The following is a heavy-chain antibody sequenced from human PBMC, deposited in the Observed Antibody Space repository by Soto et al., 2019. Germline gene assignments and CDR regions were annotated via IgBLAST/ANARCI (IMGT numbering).Heavy chain of an antibody. V-gene: IGHV3-30*18. J-gene: IGHJ4*02. CDR1: GFTFSTYG. CDR3: AKGSEAARQELDY. D-gene: IGHD6-6*01. CDR2: ISIDGSNK. Sequence: QVQLVESGGGVVQPGRSLRLSCAASGFTFSTYGMHWVRQAPGKGPEWVAVISIDGSNKYYADSVKGRFTISRDNSKNTLYLQMNSLRDVDTAVYYCAKGSEAARQELDYWGQGTLVTVSS.